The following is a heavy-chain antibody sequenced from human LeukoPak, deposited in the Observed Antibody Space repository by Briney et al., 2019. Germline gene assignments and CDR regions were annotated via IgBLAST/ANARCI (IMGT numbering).Heavy chain of an antibody. J-gene: IGHJ4*02. Sequence: ASVKVSCKASGYTFTNYGITWVQQAPGQGLEWMGWFSAYNGNTNYAQKLQDRVTMTTDTSTNTAYMELRSLRSDDTAVYFCARGVAGTEGLFEYWGQGTLVTVSS. CDR2: FSAYNGNT. D-gene: IGHD6-19*01. V-gene: IGHV1-18*01. CDR3: ARGVAGTEGLFEY. CDR1: GYTFTNYG.